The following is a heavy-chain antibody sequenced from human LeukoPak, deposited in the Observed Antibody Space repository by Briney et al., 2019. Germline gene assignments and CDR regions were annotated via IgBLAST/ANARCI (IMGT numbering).Heavy chain of an antibody. D-gene: IGHD3-22*01. V-gene: IGHV3-48*04. CDR2: ISSSSSTI. J-gene: IGHJ5*02. CDR3: ARGRLYYYDSSGPFDP. CDR1: GFTFSSYS. Sequence: PGGSLRLSCAASGFTFSSYSMNWVRQASGKGLEWVSYISSSSSTIYYADSVKGRFTISRDNAKNSLYLQMNSLRAEDTAVYYCARGRLYYYDSSGPFDPWGQGTLVTVSS.